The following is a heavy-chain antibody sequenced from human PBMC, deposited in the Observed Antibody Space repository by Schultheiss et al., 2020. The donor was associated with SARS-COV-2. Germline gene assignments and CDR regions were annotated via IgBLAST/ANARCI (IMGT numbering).Heavy chain of an antibody. D-gene: IGHD5-18*01. Sequence: SQPLSLTCTVSGGSISSGGYYWSWIRQHPGKGLEWIGYIYYSGSTYYNPSLKSRVTISVDTSKNQFSLKLSSVTAADTAVYYCVRDRSGGGYGTDYGMDVWGQGTTVTVSS. J-gene: IGHJ6*02. CDR1: GGSISSGGYY. CDR2: IYYSGST. V-gene: IGHV4-31*03. CDR3: VRDRSGGGYGTDYGMDV.